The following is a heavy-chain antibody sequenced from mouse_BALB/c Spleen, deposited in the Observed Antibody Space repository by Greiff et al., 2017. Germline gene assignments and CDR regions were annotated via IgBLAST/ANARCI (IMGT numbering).Heavy chain of an antibody. J-gene: IGHJ3*01. CDR1: GYSITSGYY. CDR2: ISYDGSN. CDR3: AREEYGLAY. V-gene: IGHV3-6*02. Sequence: VQLKQSGPGLVKPSQSLSLTCSVTGYSITSGYYWNWIRQFPGNKLEWMGYISYDGSNNYNPSLKNRISITRDTSKNQFFLKLNSVTTEDTATYYCAREEYGLAYWGQGTLVTVSA. D-gene: IGHD2-10*02.